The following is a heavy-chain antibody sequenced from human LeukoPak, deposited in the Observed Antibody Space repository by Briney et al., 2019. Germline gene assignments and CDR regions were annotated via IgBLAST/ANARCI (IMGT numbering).Heavy chain of an antibody. Sequence: GSLRLSCAASGFTFSSYGMHWVRQAPGKGLEWVAVIWYDGSNKYYADSVKGRFTISRDNSKNTLYLQMNSLRAEDTAVYYCARALIAANWFDPWGQGTLVTVSS. CDR2: IWYDGSNK. J-gene: IGHJ5*02. V-gene: IGHV3-33*01. D-gene: IGHD2-15*01. CDR3: ARALIAANWFDP. CDR1: GFTFSSYG.